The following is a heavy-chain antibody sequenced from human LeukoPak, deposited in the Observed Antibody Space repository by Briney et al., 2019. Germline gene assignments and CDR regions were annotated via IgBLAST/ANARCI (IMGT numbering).Heavy chain of an antibody. V-gene: IGHV4-34*01. D-gene: IGHD3-22*01. J-gene: IGHJ1*01. CDR3: ARGNHYYDSSAYLAWESFQH. Sequence: SETLSLTCAVYGGSFSGYYWSWLRQPPGKGLEWIGEINHSGSTNYNPSLKSRVTISVDTSKNQFSLKLSSVTAADTAVYYCARGNHYYDSSAYLAWESFQHWGQGTLVTVSS. CDR2: INHSGST. CDR1: GGSFSGYY.